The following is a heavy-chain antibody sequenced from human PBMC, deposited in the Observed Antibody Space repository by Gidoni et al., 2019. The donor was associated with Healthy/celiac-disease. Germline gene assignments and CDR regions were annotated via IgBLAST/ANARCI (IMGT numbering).Heavy chain of an antibody. Sequence: QVQLQESGPGLVKPSQTLSLTCTVSGGSIRSGRYSRSWIRHPAGQVVEWIGRLYTSVSTNYNPSLMSRVTMSVETSKNQFSLKLSSVTAADTAVYYCARDKRGVYDFWCGHLNAFYYYYMDVWGKGTTVTVSS. J-gene: IGHJ6*03. CDR1: GGSIRSGRYS. CDR3: ARDKRGVYDFWCGHLNAFYYYYMDV. CDR2: LYTSVST. D-gene: IGHD3-3*01. V-gene: IGHV4-61*02.